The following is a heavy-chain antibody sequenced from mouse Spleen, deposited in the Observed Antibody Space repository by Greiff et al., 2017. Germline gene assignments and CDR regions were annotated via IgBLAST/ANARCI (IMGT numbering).Heavy chain of an antibody. Sequence: VKLVESGPELVKPGASVKISCKASGYAFSSSWMNWVKQRPGKGLEWIGRIYPGDGDTNYNGKFKGKATLTADKSSSTAYMQLSSLTSEDSAVYFCARRDYYAMDYWGQGTSVTVSS. CDR2: IYPGDGDT. CDR3: ARRDYYAMDY. V-gene: IGHV1-82*01. CDR1: GYAFSSSW. J-gene: IGHJ4*01.